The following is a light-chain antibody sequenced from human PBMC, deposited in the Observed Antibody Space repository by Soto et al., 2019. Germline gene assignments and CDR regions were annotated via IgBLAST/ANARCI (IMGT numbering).Light chain of an antibody. CDR3: SSYTSGSLRV. CDR2: EAS. CDR1: SSDVGGYNY. J-gene: IGLJ1*01. Sequence: QSVLTQPASVSGSPGQSITISCTGTSSDVGGYNYVSWYQHHPGKAPKLLIYEASYRPSGVSDRFSGSKSANTASLTISGLQAEDEADYYCSSYTSGSLRVFGTGTKVTVL. V-gene: IGLV2-14*01.